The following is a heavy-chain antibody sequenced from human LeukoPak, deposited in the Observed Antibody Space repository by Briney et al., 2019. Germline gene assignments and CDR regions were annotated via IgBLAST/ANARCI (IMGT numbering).Heavy chain of an antibody. CDR1: GFTFSSYT. V-gene: IGHV3-48*01. CDR3: ARDRSGEQSLGLDY. Sequence: GGSLRLSCAASGFTFSSYTMNWVRQAPRKGLEWVSYISSSSSTIYYADSVKGRFTISRDNAKNSLYLQMNSLRAEDTAVYYCARDRSGEQSLGLDYWGQGTLVTVSS. D-gene: IGHD3-16*01. CDR2: ISSSSSTI. J-gene: IGHJ4*02.